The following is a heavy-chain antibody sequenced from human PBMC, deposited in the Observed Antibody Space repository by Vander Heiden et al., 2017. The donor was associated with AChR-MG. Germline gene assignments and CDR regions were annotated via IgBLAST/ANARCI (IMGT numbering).Heavy chain of an antibody. V-gene: IGHV3-30*18. CDR3: AKALSNSWYQVYYYYGMDV. CDR1: GFTFSLYG. CDR2: ISYDGSNK. Sequence: QVQLVESGGGVVQPGRSLRLSCAASGFTFSLYGLHWVRQAPGKGLEWVAVISYDGSNKNYADSVKGRFTISRDNSKNTLYLQMNSLRAEDTAVYYCAKALSNSWYQVYYYYGMDVWGRGTTVTVSS. D-gene: IGHD6-13*01. J-gene: IGHJ6*02.